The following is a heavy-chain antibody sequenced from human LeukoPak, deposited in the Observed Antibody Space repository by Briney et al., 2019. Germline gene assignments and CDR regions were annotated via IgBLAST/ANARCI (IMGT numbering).Heavy chain of an antibody. CDR1: GFTVSSYE. V-gene: IGHV3-48*03. CDR3: AREKSQPYSGSFGY. CDR2: ISTSGSTK. D-gene: IGHD1-26*01. J-gene: IGHJ4*02. Sequence: GVSVRLSCAASGFTVSSYEMNWVRQAPGKGLEWLSYISTSGSTKQYADSVKGRFTISRDNAKNSLYLQMNSLRGEDTAVYCCAREKSQPYSGSFGYWGQGTLVTVSS.